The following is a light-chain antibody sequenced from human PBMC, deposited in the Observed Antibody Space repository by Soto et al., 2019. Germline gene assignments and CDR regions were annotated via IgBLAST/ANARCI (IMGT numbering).Light chain of an antibody. V-gene: IGKV3-11*01. CDR2: DAS. CDR3: QQRKYWPPLT. CDR1: QNVDIY. Sequence: ETVLTQSPATLSLSPGETATLSCRASQNVDIYLAWYQQKPGQAPRLLIYDASNRATGIPARFSGSGSGTDFTLTINSLEPEVFAVYYCQQRKYWPPLTFGQGTRLE. J-gene: IGKJ5*01.